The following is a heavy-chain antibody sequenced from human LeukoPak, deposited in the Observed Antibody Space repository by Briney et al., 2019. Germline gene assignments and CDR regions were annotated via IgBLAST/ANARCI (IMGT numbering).Heavy chain of an antibody. Sequence: PSETLSLTCTVSGGSISSYYWSWIRQPPGKGLEWIGYIYYSGSTNYNPSLKSRVTISVDTSKNQFSLKLSSVTAADTAVYYCARNDYGVFSFDYWGQGTLVTVSS. J-gene: IGHJ4*02. CDR2: IYYSGST. CDR1: GGSISSYY. D-gene: IGHD4-17*01. CDR3: ARNDYGVFSFDY. V-gene: IGHV4-59*01.